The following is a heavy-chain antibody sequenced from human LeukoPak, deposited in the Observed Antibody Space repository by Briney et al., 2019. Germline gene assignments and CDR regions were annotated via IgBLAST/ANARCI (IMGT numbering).Heavy chain of an antibody. CDR1: GFTFSSYA. CDR3: AKAYYYGSGSYYNHY. V-gene: IGHV3-23*01. CDR2: ISGSGGST. D-gene: IGHD3-10*01. J-gene: IGHJ4*02. Sequence: PGGSLRLSCAASGFTFSSYAMSWVRQAPGKGLEWVSAISGSGGSTYYADSVKGRFTISRDNSKNTLYLQMNSLRAEVTAVYYCAKAYYYGSGSYYNHYWGQGTLVTVSS.